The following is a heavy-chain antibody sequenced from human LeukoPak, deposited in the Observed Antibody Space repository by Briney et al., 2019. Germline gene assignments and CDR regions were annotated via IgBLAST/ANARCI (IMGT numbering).Heavy chain of an antibody. CDR2: INPNSGGT. Sequence: GRSLRLSCAASGFTFTGYYMHWVRQAPGQGLEWMGWINPNSGGTNYAQKFQGRVTMTRDTSISTAYMELSRLRSDDTAVYYCARDQTDYGDYDYWGQGTLVTVSS. J-gene: IGHJ4*02. CDR1: GFTFTGYY. CDR3: ARDQTDYGDYDY. D-gene: IGHD4-17*01. V-gene: IGHV1-2*02.